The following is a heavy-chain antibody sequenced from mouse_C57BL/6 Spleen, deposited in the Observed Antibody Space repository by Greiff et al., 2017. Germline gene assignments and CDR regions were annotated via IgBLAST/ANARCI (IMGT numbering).Heavy chain of an antibody. D-gene: IGHD2-4*01. CDR3: ARGDYDRFAY. J-gene: IGHJ3*01. CDR2: ISDGGSYT. CDR1: GFTFSSYA. Sequence: EVNLVESGGGLVKPGGSLKLSCAASGFTFSSYAMSWVRQTPETRLEWVATISDGGSYTYYPDNVQGRFTISRDNAKNHLYLQMSHLKSEDTAMCYCARGDYDRFAYWGQGTLVTVSA. V-gene: IGHV5-4*03.